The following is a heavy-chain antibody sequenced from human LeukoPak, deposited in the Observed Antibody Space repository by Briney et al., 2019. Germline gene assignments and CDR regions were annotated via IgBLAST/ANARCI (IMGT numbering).Heavy chain of an antibody. Sequence: SETLSLTCTVYGGSFSGYYWSWIRQPPGKGLEWIGYIYHSGSTYYNPSLKSRVTISVDRSKNQFSLKLSSVTAADTAVYYCARSPQDCSSTSCYYFDYWGQGTLVTVSS. CDR3: ARSPQDCSSTSCYYFDY. CDR2: IYHSGST. V-gene: IGHV4-34*01. J-gene: IGHJ4*02. D-gene: IGHD2-2*01. CDR1: GGSFSGYY.